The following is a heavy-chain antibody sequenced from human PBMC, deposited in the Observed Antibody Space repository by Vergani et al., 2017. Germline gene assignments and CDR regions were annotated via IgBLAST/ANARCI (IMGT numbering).Heavy chain of an antibody. CDR3: AKPVVVGRLHWFDP. V-gene: IGHV3-20*04. CDR2: INWNGGST. Sequence: EVQLVESGGGVVRPGGSLRLSCAASGFTFDDYGMSWVRQAPGKGLEWVSGINWNGGSTGYADSVKGRFTISRDNSKNTLYLQMNSLRAEDTAVYYCAKPVVVGRLHWFDPWGQGTLVTVSS. D-gene: IGHD2-15*01. J-gene: IGHJ5*02. CDR1: GFTFDDYG.